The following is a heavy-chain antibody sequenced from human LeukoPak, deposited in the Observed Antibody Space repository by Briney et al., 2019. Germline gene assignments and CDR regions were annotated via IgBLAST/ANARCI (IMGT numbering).Heavy chain of an antibody. CDR3: ARGLYSSGWYEYYFDY. Sequence: SETLSLTCTVSGGSISSYYWSWIRQPPGKGLEWIGYIYYSGSTNYSPSLKSRVTISVDTSKNQFSLKLSSVTAADTAVYYCARGLYSSGWYEYYFDYWGQGTLVTVSS. J-gene: IGHJ4*02. V-gene: IGHV4-59*01. CDR1: GGSISSYY. D-gene: IGHD6-19*01. CDR2: IYYSGST.